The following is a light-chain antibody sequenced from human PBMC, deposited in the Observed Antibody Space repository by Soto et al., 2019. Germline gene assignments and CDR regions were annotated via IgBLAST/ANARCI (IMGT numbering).Light chain of an antibody. CDR2: WAS. V-gene: IGKV4-1*01. Sequence: DIVMTQSPDSLAVSLGERATINCKSSQTVLYRSNNMNYLSWYQQKPGQPPKLLIYWASTRESGVPDRFSGSGSVTDFTLTNSSLQAEDVAVYYCQQYYSSPRTFGGGTKVEIK. CDR3: QQYYSSPRT. CDR1: QTVLYRSNNMNY. J-gene: IGKJ4*01.